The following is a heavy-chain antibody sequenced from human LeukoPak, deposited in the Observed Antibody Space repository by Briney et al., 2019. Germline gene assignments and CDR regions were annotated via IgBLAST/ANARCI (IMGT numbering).Heavy chain of an antibody. CDR3: AKAGVIAIPFDY. D-gene: IGHD2-21*01. CDR1: GFTFSSYA. V-gene: IGHV3-23*01. Sequence: PGGSLRLSWAASGFTFSSYAISWVRQAPGKGLEWVSAISGSGGSTYYADSVKGRFTISRDNSKNTLYLQMNSLRAEDTAVYYCAKAGVIAIPFDYWGQGTQVTVSS. CDR2: ISGSGGST. J-gene: IGHJ4*02.